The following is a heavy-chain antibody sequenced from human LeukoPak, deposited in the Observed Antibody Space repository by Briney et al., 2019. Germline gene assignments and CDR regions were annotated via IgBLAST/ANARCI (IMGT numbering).Heavy chain of an antibody. J-gene: IGHJ4*02. V-gene: IGHV3-30*03. Sequence: GGSLRLSCAASGFTFSNYGMHWVRQAPGKGLEWVSFIAYNGIEKQYADSVKGRFTISRDNAKNSLYLQMNSLGAEDTAVYYCASDPGSGGSCWGQGTLVTVSS. CDR3: ASDPGSGGSC. CDR1: GFTFSNYG. CDR2: IAYNGIEK. D-gene: IGHD2-15*01.